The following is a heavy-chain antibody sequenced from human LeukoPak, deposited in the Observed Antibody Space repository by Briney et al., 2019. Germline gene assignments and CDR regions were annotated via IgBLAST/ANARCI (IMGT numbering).Heavy chain of an antibody. V-gene: IGHV1-18*01. CDR2: INTHNGDT. CDR3: ARDGYRLSGYFYYMDV. Sequence: GASVKVSCKASGYTFASFGITWVRQAPGQGLEWMGWINTHNGDTNYAQKLQGRVTMTTDTSTSTAYMELRSLRSDDTVVYYCARDGYRLSGYFYYMDVWGKGTTVTVSS. D-gene: IGHD2-2*03. J-gene: IGHJ6*03. CDR1: GYTFASFG.